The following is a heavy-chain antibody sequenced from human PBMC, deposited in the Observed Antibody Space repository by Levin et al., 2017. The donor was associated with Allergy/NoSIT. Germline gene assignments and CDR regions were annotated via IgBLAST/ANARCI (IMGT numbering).Heavy chain of an antibody. V-gene: IGHV4-34*01. CDR3: ARGPSYCRTWD. J-gene: IGHJ4*02. CDR1: GGSFSGYY. D-gene: IGHD2-15*01. CDR2: INHSGST. Sequence: PSPTLSLTCAVYGGSFSGYYWSWIRQPPGKGLEWIGEINHSGSTNYNPSLKSRVTISVDTSKNQFSLKLSSVTAADTAVYYCARGPSYCRTWDWGQGTLVTVSS.